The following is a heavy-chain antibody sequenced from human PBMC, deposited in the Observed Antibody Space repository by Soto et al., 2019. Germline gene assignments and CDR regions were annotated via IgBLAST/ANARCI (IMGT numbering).Heavy chain of an antibody. CDR2: IHPGDSDT. Sequence: PGASLKISCVGSGFSFSRYTVGWVRQVPGKGLEWMGVIHPGDSDTRYSPSFQGQVTISADKSISTAYLQWSSLKASDTAMYYCARLPHDAGKDVPDPPLYYYYYMDVWGKGTTVTVSS. V-gene: IGHV5-51*01. D-gene: IGHD1-1*01. CDR3: ARLPHDAGKDVPDPPLYYYYYMDV. J-gene: IGHJ6*03. CDR1: GFSFSRYT.